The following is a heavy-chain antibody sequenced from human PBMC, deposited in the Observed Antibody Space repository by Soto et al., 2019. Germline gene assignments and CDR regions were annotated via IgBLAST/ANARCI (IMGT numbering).Heavy chain of an antibody. CDR1: GFTFSSYA. CDR2: ISYDGSNK. Sequence: QVQLVESGGGVVQPGRCLRLSCAASGFTFSSYAMHWVRQAPGKGLEWVAVISYDGSNKYYADSVKGRFTISRDNSKNTLYLQMTSLRAEDTAVYYCARDPMGRYYGSGSYYFDYWGQGTLVTVSS. V-gene: IGHV3-30-3*01. J-gene: IGHJ4*02. CDR3: ARDPMGRYYGSGSYYFDY. D-gene: IGHD3-10*01.